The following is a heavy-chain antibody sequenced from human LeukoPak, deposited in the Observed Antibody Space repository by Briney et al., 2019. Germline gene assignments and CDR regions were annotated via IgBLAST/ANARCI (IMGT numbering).Heavy chain of an antibody. CDR3: ARHLSGSYSGYYFDY. J-gene: IGHJ4*02. V-gene: IGHV5-51*01. D-gene: IGHD1-26*01. CDR1: GYSFSSCW. CDR2: IYPGDSHT. Sequence: GESLKISCKGSGYSFSSCWIGWVRQMPGKGLEWMGVIYPGDSHTRYSPSFQGQVTISADKSISTAFLQWSSLEASDTAMYYCARHLSGSYSGYYFDYWGQGTLVTVSS.